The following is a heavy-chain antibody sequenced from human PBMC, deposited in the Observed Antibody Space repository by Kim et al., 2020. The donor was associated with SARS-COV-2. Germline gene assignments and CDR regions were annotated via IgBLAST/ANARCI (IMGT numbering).Heavy chain of an antibody. CDR2: IYYSGST. CDR1: GGSISSYY. Sequence: SETLSLTCTVSGGSISSYYWSWIRQPPGKGLEWIGYIYYSGSTNYNPSLKSRVTISVDTSKNQFSLKLSSVTAADTAVYYCARDGDPNYDILTGVYGMDVWGQGTTVTVSS. J-gene: IGHJ6*02. V-gene: IGHV4-59*01. CDR3: ARDGDPNYDILTGVYGMDV. D-gene: IGHD3-9*01.